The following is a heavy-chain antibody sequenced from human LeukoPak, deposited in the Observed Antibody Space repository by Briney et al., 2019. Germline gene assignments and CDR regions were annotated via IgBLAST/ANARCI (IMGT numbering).Heavy chain of an antibody. D-gene: IGHD3-10*01. CDR3: ARDYYASGSHDY. J-gene: IGHJ4*02. CDR1: GFTFSRSW. V-gene: IGHV3-7*04. Sequence: GGSPRLSCAASGFTFSRSWMTWVRQAPGKGLEWVANIKQDGRETYFVDSVKGRFTISRDNAQNSLYLQMNSLRAEDTSLYYCARDYYASGSHDYWGQGTLVTVSS. CDR2: IKQDGRET.